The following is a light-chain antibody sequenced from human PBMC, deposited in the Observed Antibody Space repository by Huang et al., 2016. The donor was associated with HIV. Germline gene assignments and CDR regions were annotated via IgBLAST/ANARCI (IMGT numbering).Light chain of an antibody. J-gene: IGKJ1*01. CDR3: QQRSNSPPWT. CDR1: QSVSSS. V-gene: IGKV3-11*01. Sequence: EVVLTQSPATLSLSPGERATLSCRASQSVSSSLAWFQQKPGQAPRLLIYGASNRVTGIPTRFSGSGSGTDFTLTISSLEPEDFAVYYCQQRSNSPPWTFGQGTKVEIK. CDR2: GAS.